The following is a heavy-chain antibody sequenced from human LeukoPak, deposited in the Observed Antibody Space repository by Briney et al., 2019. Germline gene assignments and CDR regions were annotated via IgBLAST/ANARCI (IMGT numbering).Heavy chain of an antibody. CDR1: GYSFTSYW. CDR3: ARLAPYCSGGSCYLDY. Sequence: GESLKISCKGSGYSFTSYWIGWVRQMPGEGLEWMGIIYPGDSDTRYSPSFQGQVTISADKSISTAYLQWSSLKASDTAMYYCARLAPYCSGGSCYLDYWGQGTLVTVSS. V-gene: IGHV5-51*01. D-gene: IGHD2-15*01. CDR2: IYPGDSDT. J-gene: IGHJ4*02.